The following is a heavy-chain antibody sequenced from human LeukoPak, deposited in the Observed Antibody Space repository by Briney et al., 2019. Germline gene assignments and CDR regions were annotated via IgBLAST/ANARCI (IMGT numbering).Heavy chain of an antibody. CDR1: GYTFTFYY. CDR2: INPNSGGT. J-gene: IGHJ4*02. Sequence: GASVNVSCTSSGYTFTFYYMHWVRHAPGPGLEWMGWINPNSGGTNYAQKFQGTVTMTRDTSISTAYMELSRLRSDDTAVYYCARDRPPYSSGWRTFDYWGQGTLVTVSS. V-gene: IGHV1-2*02. CDR3: ARDRPPYSSGWRTFDY. D-gene: IGHD6-19*01.